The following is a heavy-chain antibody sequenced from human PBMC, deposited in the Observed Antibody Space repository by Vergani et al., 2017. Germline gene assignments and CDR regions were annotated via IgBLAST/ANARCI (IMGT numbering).Heavy chain of an antibody. V-gene: IGHV4-31*11. CDR1: GGSISSGDHC. Sequence: QVQLQESGPGVVKPSQTLSLTCAVSGGSISSGDHCWTWIRQRPGKGLEWIGYIFYSGTTYDNPSLRSRLTISVDTSQNQFSLQLRSVTAADTAVYYCARVDTQVPATSHFYYMDVWVKGTTVVVSS. CDR3: ARVDTQVPATSHFYYMDV. J-gene: IGHJ6*03. CDR2: IFYSGTT. D-gene: IGHD6-25*01.